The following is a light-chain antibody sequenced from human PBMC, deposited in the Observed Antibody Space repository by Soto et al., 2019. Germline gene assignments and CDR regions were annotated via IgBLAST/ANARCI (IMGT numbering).Light chain of an antibody. V-gene: IGKV3-11*01. CDR2: DAS. Sequence: EIVLTQSPATLSLSPGERATLSCRASQSVSRYLAWYQQKPGQAPRLLIYDASSRATGIPARFSGSGSGTDFTLTITSLEPEDFAVYYCQQRSNWPSTLGGGTKVEI. CDR1: QSVSRY. CDR3: QQRSNWPST. J-gene: IGKJ4*01.